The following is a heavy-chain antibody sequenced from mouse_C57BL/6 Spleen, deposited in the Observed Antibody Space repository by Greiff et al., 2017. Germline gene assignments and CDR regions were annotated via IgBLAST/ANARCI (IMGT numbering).Heavy chain of an antibody. Sequence: VQLQQSGPVLVKPGASVKMSCKASGYTFTDYYMNWVKQSHGKSLEWIGVINPYNGGTSYNQKFKGKATLTVDKSSSTAYMELNSLTSEDSAVYYCARDYGTNWYFDVWGTGTTVTVSS. CDR2: INPYNGGT. D-gene: IGHD1-1*01. V-gene: IGHV1-19*01. J-gene: IGHJ1*03. CDR3: ARDYGTNWYFDV. CDR1: GYTFTDYY.